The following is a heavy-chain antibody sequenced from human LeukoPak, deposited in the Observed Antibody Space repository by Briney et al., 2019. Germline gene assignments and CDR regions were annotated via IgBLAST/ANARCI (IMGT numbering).Heavy chain of an antibody. J-gene: IGHJ4*02. CDR1: GFTFDDYA. CDR2: IIGDGGST. CDR3: PEDRTVCSYGWTFDY. D-gene: IGHD5-18*01. V-gene: IGHV3-43*02. Sequence: PGGSLRLSCAASGFTFDDYAMHWVRQAPGKGLEWVSLIIGDGGSTYYADSVKGRFTISRDNSKNSLYLQMNSLRTENTSLYCCPEDRTVCSYGWTFDYWGQGTLVTVSS.